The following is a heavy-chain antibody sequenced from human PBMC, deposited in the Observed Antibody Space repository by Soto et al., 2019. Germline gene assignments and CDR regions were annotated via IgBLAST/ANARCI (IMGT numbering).Heavy chain of an antibody. CDR1: GFTVSSNY. J-gene: IGHJ5*02. Sequence: EVQLVESGGGLIQPGGSLRLSCAASGFTVSSNYMSWVRQAPGKGLEWVSVIYSGGSTYYADSVKGRFTISRDNSKNTLYLQMNILRAEDTAVYYCARGGSMLYYDWFDPWGQGTLVTVSS. V-gene: IGHV3-53*01. CDR2: IYSGGST. D-gene: IGHD3-22*01. CDR3: ARGGSMLYYDWFDP.